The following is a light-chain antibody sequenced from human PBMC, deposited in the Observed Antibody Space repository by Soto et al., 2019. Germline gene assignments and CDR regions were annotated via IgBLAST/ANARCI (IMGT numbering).Light chain of an antibody. CDR3: QQYGSSPIFT. CDR2: GAS. Sequence: EIVLTQSPGTLSLSPGERATLSCRASQSVSSSYLAWYQQKPGQAPRLLIYGASGRATGIPDRFSGSGSGTDFTLTISRLEPEDFAVYYCQQYGSSPIFTFVPGTKVDIK. J-gene: IGKJ3*01. CDR1: QSVSSSY. V-gene: IGKV3-20*01.